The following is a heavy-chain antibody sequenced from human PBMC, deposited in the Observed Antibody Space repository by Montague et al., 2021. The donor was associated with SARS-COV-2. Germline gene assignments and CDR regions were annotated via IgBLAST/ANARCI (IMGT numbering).Heavy chain of an antibody. CDR2: IYRGGDT. V-gene: IGHV3-53*04. J-gene: IGHJ6*02. CDR1: GFTVSSSY. D-gene: IGHD6-13*01. CDR3: TRSVAAAGTFYYYYGMDV. Sequence: SLSLSWSASGFTVSSSYMSWVRQAPGKGLEWVSVIYRGGDTYYADSVKGRFTISRHNSKNTLYLEMNSLRGEDTAVYYCTRSVAAAGTFYYYYGMDVWGQGTTVTVSS.